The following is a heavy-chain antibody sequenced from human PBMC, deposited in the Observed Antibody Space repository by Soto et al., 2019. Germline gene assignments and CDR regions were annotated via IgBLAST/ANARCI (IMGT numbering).Heavy chain of an antibody. CDR1: GGTFSSYA. D-gene: IGHD3-22*01. CDR2: IIPIFGTA. Sequence: QVQLVQSGAEVKKPGSSVKVSCKASGGTFSSYAISWVRQAPGQGLEWMGGIIPIFGTANYAQKFQGRVTITADESTITAYMELSSLRSEDTAVYYCARPTYYYDSSGYYYGMDVWGQGTTVTVSS. CDR3: ARPTYYYDSSGYYYGMDV. V-gene: IGHV1-69*12. J-gene: IGHJ6*02.